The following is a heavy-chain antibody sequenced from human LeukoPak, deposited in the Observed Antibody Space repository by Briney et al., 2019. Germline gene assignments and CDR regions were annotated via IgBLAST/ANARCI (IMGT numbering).Heavy chain of an antibody. CDR1: GYTFTSYD. Sequence: ASVKVSCKASGYTFTSYDINWVRQGTGQGLEWMGWMNPNSGNTVYAQKFQGRVTMTRNTSISTAYMELSSLRSEDTAVYYCARFKCSSDKCLFEFFYYMDVWGKGTTVTISS. D-gene: IGHD2-2*01. CDR2: MNPNSGNT. V-gene: IGHV1-8*01. J-gene: IGHJ6*03. CDR3: ARFKCSSDKCLFEFFYYMDV.